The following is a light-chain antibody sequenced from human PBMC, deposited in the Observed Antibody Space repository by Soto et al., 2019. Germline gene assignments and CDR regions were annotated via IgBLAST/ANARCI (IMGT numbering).Light chain of an antibody. CDR1: SSNIGSNT. V-gene: IGLV1-44*01. CDR3: AAWDDSLNGRV. CDR2: SNN. Sequence: QSVLTQPPSASGTPGQRVTISCSGSSSNIGSNTVNWYKQLPGTAPKLLIYSNNQRPSGVPDRFSASKSGTSASLAISGLQSEDEADYYCAAWDDSLNGRVFGGGTKLTVL. J-gene: IGLJ2*01.